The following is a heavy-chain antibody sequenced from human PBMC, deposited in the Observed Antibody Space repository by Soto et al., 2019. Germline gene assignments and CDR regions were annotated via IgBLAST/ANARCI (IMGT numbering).Heavy chain of an antibody. D-gene: IGHD6-13*01. CDR3: AKEEIAAAGAYYYYYYGMDV. V-gene: IGHV3-30*18. J-gene: IGHJ6*02. Sequence: GGSLRLSCAASGFTFSSYGMHWVRQAPGKGLEWVAVISYDGRNKYYADSVKGRFTISRDNSKNTLYLQMNSLRAEDTAVYYCAKEEIAAAGAYYYYYYGMDVWGQGTTVTVSS. CDR2: ISYDGRNK. CDR1: GFTFSSYG.